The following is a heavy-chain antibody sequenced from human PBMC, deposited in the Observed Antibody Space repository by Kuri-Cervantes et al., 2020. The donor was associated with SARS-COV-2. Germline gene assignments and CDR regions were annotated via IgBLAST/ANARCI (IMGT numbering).Heavy chain of an antibody. CDR3: ARVRTYCSSTSCYTGYFQH. Sequence: ASVKVSCKASGYTFTGYYMRWVRQAPGQGLEWMGWISAYNGNTNYAQKLQGRVTMTTDTSTSTAYMELRSLRSDDTAVYYCARVRTYCSSTSCYTGYFQHWGQGTLVTVSS. J-gene: IGHJ1*01. D-gene: IGHD2-2*02. CDR2: ISAYNGNT. V-gene: IGHV1-18*04. CDR1: GYTFTGYY.